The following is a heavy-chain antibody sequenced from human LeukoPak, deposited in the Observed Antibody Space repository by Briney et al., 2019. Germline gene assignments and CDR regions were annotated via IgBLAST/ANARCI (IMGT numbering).Heavy chain of an antibody. CDR3: ARGPYSYDSSGAFDI. CDR1: GDSISSGDYY. CDR2: ISSSGST. J-gene: IGHJ3*02. V-gene: IGHV4-61*02. Sequence: SETLSLTCTVSGDSISSGDYYWSWIRQPAGKGLEWIGRISSSGSTNYNPSLKSRVTISVGTSKNQFSLKLSSVTAADTAVYFCARGPYSYDSSGAFDIWGQGTMVTVSP. D-gene: IGHD3-22*01.